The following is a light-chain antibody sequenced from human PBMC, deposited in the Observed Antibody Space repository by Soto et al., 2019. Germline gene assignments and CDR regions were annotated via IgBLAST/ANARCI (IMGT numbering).Light chain of an antibody. CDR3: QQYGSSPPNT. CDR2: GAS. CDR1: QSVSSSY. J-gene: IGKJ5*01. Sequence: EIVLTQSPGTLSLSPGERATLSCRASQSVSSSYLAWYQQKPGQAPRLLIYGASSRATGIPDRFSGSGSGTYFTLTISRLEPEYFAVYYYQQYGSSPPNTFGQGTRLEIK. V-gene: IGKV3-20*01.